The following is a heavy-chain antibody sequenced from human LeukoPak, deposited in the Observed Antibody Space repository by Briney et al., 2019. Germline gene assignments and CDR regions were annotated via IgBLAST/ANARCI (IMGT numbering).Heavy chain of an antibody. CDR3: ARTAARRFDY. D-gene: IGHD6-6*01. CDR2: INPTGGST. J-gene: IGHJ4*02. V-gene: IGHV1-46*01. CDR1: GXTFPSXF. Sequence: CKAXGXTFPSXFMHWVRQAPGQGLEWMGIINPTGGSTTYAQKFQGRVTMTRDTSTSTVYMELSSLRSDDTAVYYCARTAARRFDYWGQGTLVTVSS.